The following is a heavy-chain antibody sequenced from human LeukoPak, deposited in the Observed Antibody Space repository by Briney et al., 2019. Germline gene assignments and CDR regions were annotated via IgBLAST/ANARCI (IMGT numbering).Heavy chain of an antibody. J-gene: IGHJ4*02. V-gene: IGHV4-59*01. Sequence: PSETLSLTCTVSGGSISSYYWSWIRQPPGKGLEWIGYIYYSGSTNYNPSLKSRVTISVDTSKNQFSLKLSSVTAADTAVYYCARGIRDTAMVLDYWGQGTLVTVSS. CDR3: ARGIRDTAMVLDY. CDR2: IYYSGST. D-gene: IGHD5-18*01. CDR1: GGSISSYY.